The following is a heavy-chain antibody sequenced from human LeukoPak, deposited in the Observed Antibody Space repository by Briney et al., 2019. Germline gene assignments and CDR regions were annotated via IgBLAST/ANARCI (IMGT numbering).Heavy chain of an antibody. J-gene: IGHJ4*02. D-gene: IGHD3-10*01. CDR2: IIPIFGTA. CDR1: GGTFNSYA. CDR3: ATGTEAFGESRFRFDY. V-gene: IGHV1-69*05. Sequence: ASVKVSCKASGGTFNSYAISWVRQAPGQGLEWMGGIIPIFGTANYAQKFQGRVTITTDESTSTAYMELSSLRSEDTAVYYCATGTEAFGESRFRFDYWGQGTLVTVSS.